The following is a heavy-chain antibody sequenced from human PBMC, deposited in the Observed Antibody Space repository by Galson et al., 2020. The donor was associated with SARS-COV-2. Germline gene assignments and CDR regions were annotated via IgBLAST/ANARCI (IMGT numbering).Heavy chain of an antibody. D-gene: IGHD3-3*01. CDR1: GFTFSNYA. V-gene: IGHV3-30*04. CDR2: IIHDGSNR. J-gene: IGHJ4*02. CDR3: ARDHSGARDDLWSVYYYPHLDH. Sequence: GGSLRLSCGASGFTFSNYAMHWARQRPGKGLEWVAVIIHDGSNRYHAASVKGRFTISRDNSKNTVYLQMNSLRAEDTAVYYCARDHSGARDDLWSVYYYPHLDHWGQGTPVTVSS.